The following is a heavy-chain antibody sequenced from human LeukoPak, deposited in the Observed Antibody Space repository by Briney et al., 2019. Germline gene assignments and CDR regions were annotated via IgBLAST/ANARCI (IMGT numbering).Heavy chain of an antibody. CDR2: IYSGGST. Sequence: GGSLRLSCAASGFTVSSNYMSWVRQAPGKGLEWVSVIYSGGSTYYADSVKGRFTISRDNSKNSLYLQMNSLRAEDRAVYYCARVYSIGANWFDPWGQGTLVTVSS. J-gene: IGHJ5*02. V-gene: IGHV3-53*01. D-gene: IGHD2-21*01. CDR1: GFTVSSNY. CDR3: ARVYSIGANWFDP.